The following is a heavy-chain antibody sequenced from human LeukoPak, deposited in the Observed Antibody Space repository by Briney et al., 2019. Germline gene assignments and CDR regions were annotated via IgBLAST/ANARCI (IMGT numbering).Heavy chain of an antibody. V-gene: IGHV1-46*01. J-gene: IGHJ6*03. CDR3: ARDHSPYCSSTSCYGYYYYYMDV. Sequence: ASVKASCKASGYTFTSYYMHWVRQAPGQGLEWMGIINPSGGSTSYAQKFQGRVTMTRDTSTSTVYMELSSLRSEDTAVYYCARDHSPYCSSTSCYGYYYYYMDVWGKGTTVTVSS. CDR2: INPSGGST. D-gene: IGHD2-2*01. CDR1: GYTFTSYY.